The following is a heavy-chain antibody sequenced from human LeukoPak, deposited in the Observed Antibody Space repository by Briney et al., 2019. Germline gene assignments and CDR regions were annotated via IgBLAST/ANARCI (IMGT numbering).Heavy chain of an antibody. V-gene: IGHV4-59*01. CDR3: ARVYYAPTGNGMDV. Sequence: PSETLSLTCTVSGGSISRYYWSWIRRPPGKGLEWIGYIYYSGSTNYNPSLKSRVTISVDTSKNQFSLKLSSVTAADTAVYYCARVYYAPTGNGMDVWGQGTTVTVSS. J-gene: IGHJ6*02. CDR1: GGSISRYY. D-gene: IGHD3-22*01. CDR2: IYYSGST.